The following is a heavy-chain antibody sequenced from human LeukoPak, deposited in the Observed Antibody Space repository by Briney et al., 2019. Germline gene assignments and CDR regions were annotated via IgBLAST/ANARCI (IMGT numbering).Heavy chain of an antibody. CDR3: AKDLIL. Sequence: GGSLRLSCAASGFTFSSYWMSWVRQAPGKGLEWVANIKQDGSEKYYVDSVKGRFTISKDNAKNSLYLQMFSLRPEDTAVYFCAKDLILWGQGTVVTVSS. V-gene: IGHV3-7*01. CDR1: GFTFSSYW. CDR2: IKQDGSEK. J-gene: IGHJ3*01.